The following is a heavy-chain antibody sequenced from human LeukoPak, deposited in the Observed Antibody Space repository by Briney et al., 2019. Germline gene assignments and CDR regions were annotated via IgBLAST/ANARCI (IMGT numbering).Heavy chain of an antibody. J-gene: IGHJ3*02. Sequence: GGSLRLSCAASGFTFSSYGMSWVRQAPGKGLEWVSAISGSGGSTYYADSVKGRFTISRDNSKNTLYLQMNSLRAEDTAVYYCAKDQEGDSSGSAFDIWGQGTMVTVSS. CDR3: AKDQEGDSSGSAFDI. D-gene: IGHD6-19*01. CDR1: GFTFSSYG. CDR2: ISGSGGST. V-gene: IGHV3-23*01.